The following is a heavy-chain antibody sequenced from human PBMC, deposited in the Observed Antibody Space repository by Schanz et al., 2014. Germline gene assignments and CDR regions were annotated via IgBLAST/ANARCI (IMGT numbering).Heavy chain of an antibody. Sequence: QVQLVQSEAEVKKPGSSVKVSCKASGGTFSSYTISWVRQAPGQGLEWLGWMNPNSGNPGFAQKFRGRVTMTRNTSMSTAYIELHILTSEDTAVYYCARGRTFDYWGQGTLVIVSS. CDR1: GGTFSSYT. CDR2: MNPNSGNP. V-gene: IGHV1-8*02. CDR3: ARGRTFDY. J-gene: IGHJ4*02.